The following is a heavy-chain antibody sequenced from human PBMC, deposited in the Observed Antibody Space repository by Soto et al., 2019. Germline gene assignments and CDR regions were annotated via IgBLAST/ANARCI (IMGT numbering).Heavy chain of an antibody. Sequence: EVQLVESGGGLVQPGGSLRLSCAASGFTFSSYWMNWVRQAPGKGLEWGADIKQDGSAKYYVDSVKGRCTISRDNAKNSLYLQMNSLGREDSAVYNCGGASGWAIHQWGQGTLVTVSS. J-gene: IGHJ1*01. CDR1: GFTFSSYW. V-gene: IGHV3-7*01. CDR3: GGASGWAIHQ. D-gene: IGHD6-19*01. CDR2: IKQDGSAK.